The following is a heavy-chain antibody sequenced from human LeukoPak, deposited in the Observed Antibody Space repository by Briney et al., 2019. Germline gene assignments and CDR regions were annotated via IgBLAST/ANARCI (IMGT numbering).Heavy chain of an antibody. CDR3: ARVVVMNRKFDP. J-gene: IGHJ5*02. V-gene: IGHV4-34*01. CDR1: GVSFSGYY. D-gene: IGHD3-22*01. Sequence: SETLSLTCAVYGVSFSGYYWSWIRQPPGKGLEWIGEIKHSGSSNYNPSLKSRVTISVDTSKNQFSLKLSSVTDADTAVYYCARVVVMNRKFDPWGQGTLVTVSS. CDR2: IKHSGSS.